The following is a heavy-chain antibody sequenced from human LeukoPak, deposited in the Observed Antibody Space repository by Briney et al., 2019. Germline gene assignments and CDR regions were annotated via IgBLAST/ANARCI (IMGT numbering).Heavy chain of an antibody. Sequence: ASVKVSCKASGGTFSSYAISWVRQAPGQGLEWMGRIIPIFGTANYAQKFQGRVTITTDESTSTAYMELSSLRSEDTAVYYSARDSTDSSSPYFDYWGQGTLVTVSS. CDR1: GGTFSSYA. CDR3: ARDSTDSSSPYFDY. J-gene: IGHJ4*02. V-gene: IGHV1-69*05. D-gene: IGHD6-6*01. CDR2: IIPIFGTA.